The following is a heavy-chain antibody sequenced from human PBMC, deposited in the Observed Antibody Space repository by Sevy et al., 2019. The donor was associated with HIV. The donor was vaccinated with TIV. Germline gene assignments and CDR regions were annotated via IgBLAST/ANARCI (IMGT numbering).Heavy chain of an antibody. V-gene: IGHV3-43*01. CDR1: GFTFDDYT. D-gene: IGHD7-27*01. Sequence: GGCLRLSCAASGFTFDDYTMHWVRQAPGKGLEWLSLISWDGRGTFYADSVRGRFTISRDNSKNYLFLQMNSLRTDDTALYCSARDSLGFRALNGEGFDWGQGTQVTVSS. J-gene: IGHJ4*02. CDR2: ISWDGRGT. CDR3: ARDSLGFRALNGEGFD.